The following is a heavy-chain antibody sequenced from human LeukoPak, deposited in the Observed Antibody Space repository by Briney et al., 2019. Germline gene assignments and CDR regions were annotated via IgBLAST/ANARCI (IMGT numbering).Heavy chain of an antibody. J-gene: IGHJ6*02. CDR2: MNPNSGNT. CDR1: GYTFTSYD. V-gene: IGHV1-8*01. D-gene: IGHD4-23*01. CDR3: ARGISLRWPQQAKRPRVYYYGMDV. Sequence: ASVKVSCKASGYTFTSYDINWVRQATGQGLEWMGWMNPNSGNTGYAQKFQGRVTMTRNTSMSTAYMELSSLRSEDTAVYYCARGISLRWPQQAKRPRVYYYGMDVWGQGTTVTVSS.